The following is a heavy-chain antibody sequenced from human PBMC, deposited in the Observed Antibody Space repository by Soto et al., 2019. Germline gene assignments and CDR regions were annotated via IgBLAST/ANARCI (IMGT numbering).Heavy chain of an antibody. D-gene: IGHD3-10*01. V-gene: IGHV3-15*01. J-gene: IGHJ4*02. Sequence: GGSLRLSCAASGFTFSSFHMNWVRQAPGKGLEWVGRIKSKTDGGTTDYAAPVKGRFTISRDDSKNTLYLQMNSLKTEDTAVYYCTTVGQLWFGELLSLDFDYWGQGTLVTVSS. CDR2: IKSKTDGGTT. CDR1: GFTFSSFH. CDR3: TTVGQLWFGELLSLDFDY.